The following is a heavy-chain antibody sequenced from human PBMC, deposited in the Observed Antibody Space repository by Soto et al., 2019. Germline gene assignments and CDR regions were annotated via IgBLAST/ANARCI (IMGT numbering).Heavy chain of an antibody. CDR3: ANALGLYYFDY. J-gene: IGHJ4*02. CDR1: GYTFTSYA. CDR2: INAGNGNT. D-gene: IGHD3-16*01. V-gene: IGHV1-3*01. Sequence: QVQRVQSGAEVKKPGASVKVSCKAPGYTFTSYAMHLVRQAPGQRLEWMGWINAGNGNTKHSQKFQGRVTITRDTSASTAYMELSSLRSDDTVVYYCANALGLYYFDYWGQGTLVTVSS.